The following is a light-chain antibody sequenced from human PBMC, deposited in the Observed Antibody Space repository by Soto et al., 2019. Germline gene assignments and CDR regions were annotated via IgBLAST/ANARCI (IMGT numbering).Light chain of an antibody. J-gene: IGLJ2*01. V-gene: IGLV3-21*02. CDR3: QVWDSSREHVV. Sequence: SYELTQPPSASVAPGQTARITCGGNNIGGKSVHWYQQQPGQAPALVVYDDSDRPSGIPERISGSNSGNTATLAISRVEVGDEADYYCQVWDSSREHVVFGGGTKLTVL. CDR1: NIGGKS. CDR2: DDS.